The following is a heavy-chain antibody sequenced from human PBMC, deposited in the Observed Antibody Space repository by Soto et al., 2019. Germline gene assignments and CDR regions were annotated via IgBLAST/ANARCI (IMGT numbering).Heavy chain of an antibody. CDR2: IYPGDSDT. V-gene: IGHV5-51*01. Sequence: PGESLKISCKGSGYSFTTYWIAWVRQMPGKGLEWMGIIYPGDSDTRYSPSFQDQVTISADKSITTAFLQWSSLKASDTAMYYFSRFFRLAAVLDFCGQGSLVTVYS. J-gene: IGHJ4*02. CDR3: SRFFRLAAVLDF. CDR1: GYSFTTYW. D-gene: IGHD6-13*01.